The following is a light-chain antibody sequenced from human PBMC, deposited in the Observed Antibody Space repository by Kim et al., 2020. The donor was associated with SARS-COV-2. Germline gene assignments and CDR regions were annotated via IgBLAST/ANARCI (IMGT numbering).Light chain of an antibody. Sequence: VLGQTVRITCQGDSLRSYYATWYQQKPGQAPILVIYGKNNRPSGIPDRFSGSSSGNTASLTITGTQAGDEADYYCNSRDSNDNVVFGGGTQLTVL. J-gene: IGLJ2*01. CDR2: GKN. CDR3: NSRDSNDNVV. CDR1: SLRSYY. V-gene: IGLV3-19*01.